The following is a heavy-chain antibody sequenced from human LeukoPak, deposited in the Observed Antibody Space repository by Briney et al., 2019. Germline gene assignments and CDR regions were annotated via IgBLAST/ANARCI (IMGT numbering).Heavy chain of an antibody. V-gene: IGHV3-33*06. CDR3: AKTCSGGSCYLDY. J-gene: IGHJ4*02. CDR1: GFTFSSYG. Sequence: GGSLRLSCAASGFTFSSYGMHWVRQAPGKGPEWVAVIWYDGSNKYYADSVKGRLTISRDNSKNTLYLQMNSLRAEDTAVYYCAKTCSGGSCYLDYWGQGTLVTVSS. D-gene: IGHD2-15*01. CDR2: IWYDGSNK.